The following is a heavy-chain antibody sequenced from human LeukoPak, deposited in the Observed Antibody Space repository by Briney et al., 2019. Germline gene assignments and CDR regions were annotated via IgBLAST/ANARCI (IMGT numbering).Heavy chain of an antibody. J-gene: IGHJ4*02. D-gene: IGHD2-21*02. CDR2: INSDGSSR. CDR3: ARDLGGDRTFDY. CDR1: GFTFSSYW. V-gene: IGHV3-74*01. Sequence: PGGSLRLSCAASGFTFSSYWMHWVRQAPGKGLVWVSRINSDGSSRSYADSVKGRFTISRDNAKNTLYLQMNSLRAEDTAAYYCARDLGGDRTFDYWGQETLVTVSS.